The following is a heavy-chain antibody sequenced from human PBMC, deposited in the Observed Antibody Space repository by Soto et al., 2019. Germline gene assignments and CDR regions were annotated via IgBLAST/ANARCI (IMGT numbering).Heavy chain of an antibody. J-gene: IGHJ6*04. V-gene: IGHV3-30*18. CDR1: GFTFSSYG. CDR2: ISYDGSNK. D-gene: IGHD1-26*01. Sequence: LRLSCAASGFTFSSYGMHWVRQAPGKGLEWVAVISYDGSNKYYADSVKGRFTISRDNSKNTLYLQMNSLRAEDTAVYYCAKDVVVGATTGLGDYYYYYGVDVWGKGTTVT. CDR3: AKDVVVGATTGLGDYYYYYGVDV.